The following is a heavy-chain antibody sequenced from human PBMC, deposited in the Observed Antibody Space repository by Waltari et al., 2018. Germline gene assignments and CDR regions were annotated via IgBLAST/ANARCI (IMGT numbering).Heavy chain of an antibody. V-gene: IGHV2-70*04. Sequence: QVTLKESGPALVKPTQTLTLTCTFSGFSLSSPGMRVSWIRQPPGKALEWLARIDWNDDNYYTTSLKSRLTISNDTSKNQVVLTMTNMDPVDTATYYCARTYYTGTYWYYFDYWGQGVLVTVSS. D-gene: IGHD2-8*02. CDR1: GFSLSSPGMR. CDR2: IDWNDDN. J-gene: IGHJ4*02. CDR3: ARTYYTGTYWYYFDY.